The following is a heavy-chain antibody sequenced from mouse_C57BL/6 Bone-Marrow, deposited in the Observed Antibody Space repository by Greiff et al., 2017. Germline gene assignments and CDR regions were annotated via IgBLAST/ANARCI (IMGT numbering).Heavy chain of an antibody. CDR2: ILPSIGRT. CDR3: ARSYYYGSSYQSAMDY. CDR1: DSEVFPIAY. J-gene: IGHJ4*01. D-gene: IGHD1-1*01. Sequence: SGSELRSPGSSVKLSCKDFDSEVFPIAYMSWVRQKPGHGFEWIGGILPSIGRTIYGEKFEDKATLDADTLSNTAYLELNSLPSEDSAIYYCARSYYYGSSYQSAMDYWGQGTSVTVSS. V-gene: IGHV15-2*01.